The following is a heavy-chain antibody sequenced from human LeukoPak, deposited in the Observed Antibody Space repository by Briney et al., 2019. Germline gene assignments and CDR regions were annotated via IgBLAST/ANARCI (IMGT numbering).Heavy chain of an antibody. V-gene: IGHV3-30-3*01. D-gene: IGHD3-16*02. CDR1: ELNFGSHA. J-gene: IGHJ4*02. CDR3: ARRAIGSALDF. CDR2: ISYDGVNI. Sequence: GGSLRLSCAASELNFGSHAMHWVRRTPAKGLEWVAVISYDGVNIFYAESVRGRFTISRDNSKNTLYLEMNSLRIEDTALYYCARRAIGSALDFWGQGTLATVSS.